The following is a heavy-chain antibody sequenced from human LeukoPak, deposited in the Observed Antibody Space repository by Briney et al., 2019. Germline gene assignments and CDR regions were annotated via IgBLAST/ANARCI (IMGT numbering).Heavy chain of an antibody. V-gene: IGHV3-30-3*01. CDR1: GFTFSSYA. D-gene: IGHD6-19*01. CDR3: ARGSHSWDSSGWYYFDY. J-gene: IGHJ4*02. Sequence: TGGSLRLSCAASGFTFSSYAMHWVRQAPGKGLEWVAVISYDGSNKYYADSVKGRFTISRDNSKNTLYLQMNSLRAEDTAVYYCARGSHSWDSSGWYYFDYWGQGTLVTVSS. CDR2: ISYDGSNK.